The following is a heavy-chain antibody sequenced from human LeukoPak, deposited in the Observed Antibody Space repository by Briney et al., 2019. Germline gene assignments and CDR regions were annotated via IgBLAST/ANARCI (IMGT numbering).Heavy chain of an antibody. V-gene: IGHV1-2*02. Sequence: PSVKVSCKASGYTFTGYYMHWVRQAPGQGLEWMGWINPNSGGTNYAQKFQGRVTMTRDTSISTAYMELSRLRSDDTAVYYCARVSGYSYVNWFDPWGQGTLVTVSS. CDR1: GYTFTGYY. D-gene: IGHD5-18*01. CDR2: INPNSGGT. J-gene: IGHJ5*02. CDR3: ARVSGYSYVNWFDP.